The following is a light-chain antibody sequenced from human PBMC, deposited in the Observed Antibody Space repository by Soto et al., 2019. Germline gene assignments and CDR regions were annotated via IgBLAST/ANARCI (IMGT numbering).Light chain of an antibody. J-gene: IGKJ4*01. V-gene: IGKV1-39*01. CDR1: QRISNY. Sequence: DIQMTQSPSSLSASVGDRVTITCRASQRISNYLNWYQQKPGKAPNLLIYTASSLQSGVPSRFSGSGSGTDFSLTINSLQPEDFATYYCQQSYSAPLTFGGGTKVES. CDR2: TAS. CDR3: QQSYSAPLT.